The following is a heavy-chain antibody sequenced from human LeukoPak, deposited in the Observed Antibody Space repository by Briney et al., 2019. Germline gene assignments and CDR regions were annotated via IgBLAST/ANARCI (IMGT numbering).Heavy chain of an antibody. CDR3: AKGLEYSSSWNYYYYMDV. V-gene: IGHV3-11*01. CDR2: ISSSGSTI. Sequence: PGGSLRLSCAASGFTFSDYYMSWIRQAPGKGLEWVSYISSSGSTIYYADSVKGRFTISRDNAKNSLYLQMNSLRAEDTAVYYCAKGLEYSSSWNYYYYMDVWGKGTTVTVSS. J-gene: IGHJ6*03. CDR1: GFTFSDYY. D-gene: IGHD6-6*01.